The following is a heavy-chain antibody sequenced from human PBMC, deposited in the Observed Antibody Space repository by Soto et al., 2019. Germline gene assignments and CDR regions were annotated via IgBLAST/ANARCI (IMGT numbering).Heavy chain of an antibody. V-gene: IGHV3-23*01. CDR3: AKFRCSEWILYYHYDVDV. Sequence: EEQLLASGGGLVQPGGSLRLSCEASGFTFKTFAMSWVRQAPGKRLEWVSALSDNGGSAYYADSVRGRVTISRDNSKNTLYLQMARLTADDTAVYYCAKFRCSEWILYYHYDVDVWGKGATVTVSS. J-gene: IGHJ6*03. CDR1: GFTFKTFA. D-gene: IGHD3-10*02. CDR2: LSDNGGSA.